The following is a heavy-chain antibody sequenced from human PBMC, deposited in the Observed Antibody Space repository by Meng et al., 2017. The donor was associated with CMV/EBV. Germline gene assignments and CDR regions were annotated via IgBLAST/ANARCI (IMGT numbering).Heavy chain of an antibody. V-gene: IGHV4-34*01. J-gene: IGHJ6*02. Sequence: YYWSWIRQHPGKGLEWIGEINHSGSTNYNPPLKSRATISVDTSKNQFSLKLSSVTAADTAVYYCARGHVSGIAARRGYYYYYGMDVWGQGTTVTVSS. CDR1: YY. D-gene: IGHD6-6*01. CDR3: ARGHVSGIAARRGYYYYYGMDV. CDR2: INHSGST.